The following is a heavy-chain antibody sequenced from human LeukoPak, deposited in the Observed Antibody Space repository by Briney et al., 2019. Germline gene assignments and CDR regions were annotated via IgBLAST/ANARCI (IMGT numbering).Heavy chain of an antibody. J-gene: IGHJ4*02. D-gene: IGHD5-18*01. V-gene: IGHV1-8*01. CDR3: ASPRGVIQLWAARFDY. CDR2: MNPNSGNT. CDR1: GYTFTSYD. Sequence: ASVNVSCTASGYTFTSYDINWVRQAAGQGLEWMGWMNPNSGNTGYAQKFQGRVTMTRNTSISTAYMELSSLRSEDTAVYYCASPRGVIQLWAARFDYWGQGTLVTVSS.